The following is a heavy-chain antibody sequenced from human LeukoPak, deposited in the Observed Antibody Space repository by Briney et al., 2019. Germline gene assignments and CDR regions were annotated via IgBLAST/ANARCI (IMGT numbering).Heavy chain of an antibody. CDR2: INHSGST. D-gene: IGHD6-19*01. V-gene: IGHV4-34*01. CDR1: GGSFSGYY. J-gene: IGHJ4*02. Sequence: SETLSLTCAVYGGSFSGYYWSWIRQPPGKGLEWIGEINHSGSTNYNPSLKSRVTISVDTSKNQFSLKLSSVTAADTAVYYCASSPFLYSSGWDYFDYWGQGTLVTVSS. CDR3: ASSPFLYSSGWDYFDY.